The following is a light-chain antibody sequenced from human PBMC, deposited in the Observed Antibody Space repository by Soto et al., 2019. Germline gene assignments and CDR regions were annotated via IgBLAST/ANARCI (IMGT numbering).Light chain of an antibody. CDR2: GAS. J-gene: IGKJ1*01. Sequence: EIVLTQSPGTLSLSPGERATLSCKASQSVSSNFLAWYQSTPGQAPRLLLYGASDRATDIPYRFSGSGSGTDFTLTSTRLEPDDFAVYYCQHYGTSPTTFGQGTKVEI. CDR3: QHYGTSPTT. V-gene: IGKV3-20*01. CDR1: QSVSSNF.